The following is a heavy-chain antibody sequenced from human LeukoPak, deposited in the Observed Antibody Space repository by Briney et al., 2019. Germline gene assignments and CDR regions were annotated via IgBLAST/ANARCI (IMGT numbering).Heavy chain of an antibody. CDR1: GFTFRSFA. CDR3: ARASGDYGEYFDY. D-gene: IGHD4-17*01. V-gene: IGHV3-33*01. Sequence: GGSLRLTCAASGFTFRSFAMHWVRQAPGKGLEWVAAIWYDGSNKYYADSVKGRFTISRDNSKNTLFLQMNSLRAEDTAVYYCARASGDYGEYFDYWGQGTLVTVSS. CDR2: IWYDGSNK. J-gene: IGHJ4*02.